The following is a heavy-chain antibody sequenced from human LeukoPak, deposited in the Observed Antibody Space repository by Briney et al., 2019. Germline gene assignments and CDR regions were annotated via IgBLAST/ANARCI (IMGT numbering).Heavy chain of an antibody. V-gene: IGHV4-4*07. J-gene: IGHJ4*02. Sequence: SETLSLTCTVSGASINNYHWGWIRQPAGKGPEWIGRINKGGSTNYNSSLKSRVTISLDASTNRFSLKLSSVTAADTAVYYCARDPYGDRGNFDSWGQGTLVTVSS. D-gene: IGHD4-17*01. CDR1: GASINNYH. CDR3: ARDPYGDRGNFDS. CDR2: INKGGST.